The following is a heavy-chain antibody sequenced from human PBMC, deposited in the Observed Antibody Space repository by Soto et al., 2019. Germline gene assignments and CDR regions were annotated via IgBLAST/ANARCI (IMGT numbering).Heavy chain of an antibody. CDR3: ARDRSGYSSSWYLLFF. Sequence: PGGSLRLSCAASGFTFSSYAMHWVRQAPGKGLEWVAVISYDGSNKYYADSVKGRFTISRDNSKNTLYLQMNSLRAEDTAVYYCARDRSGYSSSWYLLFFWGQGTLVTVSS. D-gene: IGHD6-13*01. V-gene: IGHV3-30-3*01. CDR1: GFTFSSYA. CDR2: ISYDGSNK. J-gene: IGHJ4*02.